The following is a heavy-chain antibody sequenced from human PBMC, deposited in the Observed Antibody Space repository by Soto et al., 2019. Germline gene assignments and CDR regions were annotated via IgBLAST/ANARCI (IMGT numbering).Heavy chain of an antibody. V-gene: IGHV3-23*01. Sequence: EVQLLESGGGLVQPGGSLRLPCAASGFTFSSYAMNWVRQAPGKGLEWVSVISGSGGSTYYADSVKGRFSISRDSSKNTLYLQMNSLRAEDTAVYYCAKRGSGSYFDYWGQGTLVTVSS. J-gene: IGHJ4*02. CDR3: AKRGSGSYFDY. CDR1: GFTFSSYA. D-gene: IGHD1-26*01. CDR2: ISGSGGST.